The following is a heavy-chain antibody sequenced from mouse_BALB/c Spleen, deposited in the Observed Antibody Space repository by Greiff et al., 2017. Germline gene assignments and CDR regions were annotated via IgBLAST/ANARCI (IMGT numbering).Heavy chain of an antibody. CDR1: GFNIKDYY. CDR3: NACDYGNYVYYAMDY. D-gene: IGHD2-1*01. Sequence: EVQLQQSGAELVRSGASVKLSCTASGFNIKDYYMHWVKQRPEQGLEWIGWIDPENGDTEYAPKFQGKATMTADTSSNTAYLQLSSLTSEDTAVYYCNACDYGNYVYYAMDYWGQGTSVTVSS. CDR2: IDPENGDT. V-gene: IGHV14-4*02. J-gene: IGHJ4*01.